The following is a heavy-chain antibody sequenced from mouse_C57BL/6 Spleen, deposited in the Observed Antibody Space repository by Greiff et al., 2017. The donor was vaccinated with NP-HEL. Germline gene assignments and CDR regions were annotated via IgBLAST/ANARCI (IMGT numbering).Heavy chain of an antibody. CDR3: ARRYGDY. V-gene: IGHV3-6*01. CDR2: ISYDGSN. Sequence: DVKLQESGPGLVKPSQSLSLTCSVTGYSITSGYYWNWIRQFPGNKLEWMGYISYDGSNNYNPSLKNRISITRDTSKNQFFLKLNSVTTEDTATYYCARRYGDYWGQGTTLTVSS. CDR1: GYSITSGYY. J-gene: IGHJ2*01. D-gene: IGHD2-14*01.